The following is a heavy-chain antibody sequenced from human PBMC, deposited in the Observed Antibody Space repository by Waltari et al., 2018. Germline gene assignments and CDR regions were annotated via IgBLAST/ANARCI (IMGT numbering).Heavy chain of an antibody. CDR1: GGSISSPH. CDR2: IYYSGST. Sequence: QVQLQESGPGLVKPSETLSLTCTASGGSISSPHWSWIRQPQGKGLEWIGYIYYSGSTNYNPSLKSRVTISVDTSKNQFSLKLSSVTAADTAVYYCARGHSWCDYWGQGTLVTVSS. CDR3: ARGHSWCDY. D-gene: IGHD6-13*01. J-gene: IGHJ4*02. V-gene: IGHV4-59*11.